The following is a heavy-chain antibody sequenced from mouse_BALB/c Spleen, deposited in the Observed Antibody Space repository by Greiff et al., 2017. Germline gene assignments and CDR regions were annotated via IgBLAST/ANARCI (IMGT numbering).Heavy chain of an antibody. Sequence: EVQLKESGPGLVKPSQSLSLTCTVTGYSITSDYAWNWIRQFPGNKLEWMGYISYSGSTSYNPSLKSRISITRDTSKNQFFLQLNSVTTEDTATYYCARWDYDVGGYAMDYWGQGTSVTVAS. CDR1: GYSITSDYA. D-gene: IGHD2-4*01. J-gene: IGHJ4*01. CDR3: ARWDYDVGGYAMDY. V-gene: IGHV3-2*02. CDR2: ISYSGST.